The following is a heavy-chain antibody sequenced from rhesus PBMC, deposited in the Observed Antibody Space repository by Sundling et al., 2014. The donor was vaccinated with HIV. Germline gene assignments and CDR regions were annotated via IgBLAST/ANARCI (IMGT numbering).Heavy chain of an antibody. J-gene: IGHJ4*01. Sequence: QVQLQESGPGLVKPSETLSLTCTVSGDSISNYWWTWIRQPPGKGLEWIGEMNGYSGSTNYNPSLKSRVSISRDTSKNQISLKLSSVTAADTAVHYCAVWGTRCSDSGCLSLGFDYWGQGVLVTVSS. D-gene: IGHD2-33*01. CDR3: AVWGTRCSDSGCLSLGFDY. CDR1: GDSISNYW. V-gene: IGHV4-80*01. CDR2: MNGYSGST.